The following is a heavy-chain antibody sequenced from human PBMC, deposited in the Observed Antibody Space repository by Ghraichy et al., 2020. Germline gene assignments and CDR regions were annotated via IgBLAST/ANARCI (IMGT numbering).Heavy chain of an antibody. J-gene: IGHJ6*02. CDR3: AKESGTSLYYFDGMDV. V-gene: IGHV3-23*01. CDR2: FSGSGSNK. Sequence: GGSLRLSCVASELTFAGHAMTWVRQAPGRGLEWVSGFSGSGSNKYYADSVKGRFTTSRDNSKNTLFLEMYSLRVEDTDVYYCAKESGTSLYYFDGMDVWGQGTTVTVSS. CDR1: ELTFAGHA. D-gene: IGHD1-26*01.